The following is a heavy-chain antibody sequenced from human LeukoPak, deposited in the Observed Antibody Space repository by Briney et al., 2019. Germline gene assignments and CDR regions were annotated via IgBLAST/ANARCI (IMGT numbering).Heavy chain of an antibody. J-gene: IGHJ4*02. V-gene: IGHV3-48*03. D-gene: IGHD6-19*01. CDR3: ARDDSAWYAY. CDR2: ISSSSNTM. CDR1: GFTFSSYE. Sequence: PGGSLRLSCAASGFTFSSYEMNWVRQAPGKGLEWVSYISSSSNTMYYADSVKGRFTISRDNAKNSLYLQMSSLRAEDTAVYYCARDDSAWYAYWGPGTLVTVSS.